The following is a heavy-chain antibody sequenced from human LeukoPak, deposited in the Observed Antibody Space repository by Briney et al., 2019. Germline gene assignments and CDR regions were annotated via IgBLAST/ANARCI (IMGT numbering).Heavy chain of an antibody. Sequence: PGGSLRLSCAASGFTFSSYWMHWVRQAPGKGLVWVSRINSDGSSTSYADSVKGRFTISRDNAKNTLYLQMNSLRAEDTAVYYCAKVEGLTVTTDWGQGTLVTVSS. D-gene: IGHD4-11*01. CDR2: INSDGSST. V-gene: IGHV3-74*01. J-gene: IGHJ4*02. CDR3: AKVEGLTVTTD. CDR1: GFTFSSYW.